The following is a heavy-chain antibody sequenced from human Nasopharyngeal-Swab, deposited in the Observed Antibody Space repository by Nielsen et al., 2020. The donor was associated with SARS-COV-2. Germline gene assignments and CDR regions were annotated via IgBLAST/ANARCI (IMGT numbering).Heavy chain of an antibody. CDR2: IWYDGSNK. J-gene: IGHJ6*02. V-gene: IGHV3-33*01. CDR1: GFTFSSYG. CDR3: AREFSSWYAIGHYYYYYGMDV. D-gene: IGHD6-13*01. Sequence: GGSLRLSCAASGFTFSSYGMHWVRQAPGKGLEWVAVIWYDGSNKYYADSVKGRFTISRDNSKNTLYLQMNSLRAEDTAVYYCAREFSSWYAIGHYYYYYGMDVWGQGTTVTVSS.